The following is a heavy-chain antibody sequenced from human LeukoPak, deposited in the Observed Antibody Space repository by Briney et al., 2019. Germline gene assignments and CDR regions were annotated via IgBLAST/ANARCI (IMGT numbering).Heavy chain of an antibody. CDR3: VRDCSSASLSSGCYYAMDV. CDR2: IKQDGSKK. J-gene: IGHJ6*04. V-gene: IGHV3-7*03. CDR1: GFTFNDYW. D-gene: IGHD2-2*01. Sequence: GGSLRLSCAASGFTFNDYWMTWVRQAPGKGLEWVAHIKQDGSKKYYVDSLKGRFTISRDNAKNSLFLQMNRLRAEDTAVYYCVRDCSSASLSSGCYYAMDVWGKGTTVTVSS.